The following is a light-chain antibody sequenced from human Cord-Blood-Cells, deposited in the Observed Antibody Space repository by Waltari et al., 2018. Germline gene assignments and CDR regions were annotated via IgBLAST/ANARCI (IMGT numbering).Light chain of an antibody. CDR3: QQSYSTPPA. Sequence: DIQMTQSPSSLSASVGDRVTITCRASQSIRSYLNWYQQEPGKAPKRLIYAASSLQSGVPSRFSGSGSGTDFTLTISSLQPEDFATYYCQQSYSTPPAFGGGTKVEIK. J-gene: IGKJ4*01. V-gene: IGKV1-39*01. CDR2: AAS. CDR1: QSIRSY.